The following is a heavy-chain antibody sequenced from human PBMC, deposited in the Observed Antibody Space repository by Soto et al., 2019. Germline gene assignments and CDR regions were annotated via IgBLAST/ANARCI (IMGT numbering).Heavy chain of an antibody. J-gene: IGHJ4*02. CDR1: GFTFTKSW. V-gene: IGHV3-74*01. CDR3: ARDQSVSGPTTVHY. Sequence: EVQLIESGGGLVQPGGSLRLSCAASGFTFTKSWMHWVRQTPGQGLEWVSRVNTDGSDTIYADSVKGRFTISRDNAKNTLYLQMNSLTAEDTAMYYFARDQSVSGPTTVHYWGQGALVTVSS. CDR2: VNTDGSDT. D-gene: IGHD6-19*01.